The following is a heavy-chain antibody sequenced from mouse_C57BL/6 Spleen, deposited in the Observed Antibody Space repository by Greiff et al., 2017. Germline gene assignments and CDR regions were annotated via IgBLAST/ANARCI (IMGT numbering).Heavy chain of an antibody. Sequence: QVQLQQSGAELVKPGASVKISCKASGYAFSSYWMNWVKQRPGKGLEWIGQIYPGDGDPNYNGKLTGKATLTADKSSRTAYMQLSSLTSEDSAVYFCARGAFITTVVAYYYAMDYWGQGTSVTVSS. V-gene: IGHV1-80*01. CDR3: ARGAFITTVVAYYYAMDY. J-gene: IGHJ4*01. D-gene: IGHD1-1*01. CDR2: IYPGDGDP. CDR1: GYAFSSYW.